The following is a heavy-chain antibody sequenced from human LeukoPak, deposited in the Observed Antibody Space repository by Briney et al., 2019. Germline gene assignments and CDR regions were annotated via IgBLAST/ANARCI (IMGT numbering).Heavy chain of an antibody. CDR1: GYSFTSYW. Sequence: GESLKISCKGSGYSFTSYWIGWVRQMPGKGLEWMGIIYPGDSDTRYSPSFQGQVTISADKSISTAYLQWSSLKASDTAMYYCARNHISGYSSSPIDYWGQGTLVTVSS. CDR3: ARNHISGYSSSPIDY. D-gene: IGHD6-13*01. J-gene: IGHJ4*02. V-gene: IGHV5-51*01. CDR2: IYPGDSDT.